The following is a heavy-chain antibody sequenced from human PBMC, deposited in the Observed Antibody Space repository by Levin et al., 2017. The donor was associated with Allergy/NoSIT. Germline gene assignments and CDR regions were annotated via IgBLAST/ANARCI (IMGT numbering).Heavy chain of an antibody. CDR1: GFTFSSYA. V-gene: IGHV3-30-3*01. CDR2: ISYDGSNK. D-gene: IGHD6-13*01. Sequence: GESLKISCAASGFTFSSYAMHWVRQAPGKGLEWVAVISYDGSNKYYADSVKGRFTISRDNSKNTLYLQMNSLRAEDTAVYYCARARYRYSSSGDAFDIWGQGTMVTVSS. J-gene: IGHJ3*02. CDR3: ARARYRYSSSGDAFDI.